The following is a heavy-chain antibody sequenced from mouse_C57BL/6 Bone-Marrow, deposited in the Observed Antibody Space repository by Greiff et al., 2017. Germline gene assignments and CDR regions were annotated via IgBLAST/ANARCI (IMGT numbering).Heavy chain of an antibody. Sequence: QVQLQQSGAELARPGASVKLSCKASGYTFTSYGISWVKQRTGQGLEWIGEIYPRSGNTYYNEKFKGKATLTADKSSSTAYMELRSLTSEDSAVSFCARGYYYVSRYYAIDYWGQGTSLTVSS. J-gene: IGHJ4*01. D-gene: IGHD1-1*01. CDR2: IYPRSGNT. CDR3: ARGYYYVSRYYAIDY. V-gene: IGHV1-81*01. CDR1: GYTFTSYG.